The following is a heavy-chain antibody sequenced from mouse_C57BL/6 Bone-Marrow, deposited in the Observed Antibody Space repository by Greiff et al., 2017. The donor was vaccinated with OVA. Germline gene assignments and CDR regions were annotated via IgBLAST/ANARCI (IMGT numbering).Heavy chain of an antibody. V-gene: IGHV5-17*01. Sequence: EVKLMESGEGLVKPGGSLKLSCAASGFTFSDYGMHWVRQAPEKGLEWVAYISSGSSTIYYADTVKGRFTISRDNAKTTLFLQMTSLRSEDTAMYYCARAYGSSYDYWGQGTTLTVSS. D-gene: IGHD1-1*01. CDR1: GFTFSDYG. CDR2: ISSGSSTI. CDR3: ARAYGSSYDY. J-gene: IGHJ2*01.